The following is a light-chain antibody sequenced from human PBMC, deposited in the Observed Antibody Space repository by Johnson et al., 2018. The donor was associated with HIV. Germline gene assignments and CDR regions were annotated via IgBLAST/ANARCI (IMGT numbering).Light chain of an antibody. Sequence: QSVLTQPPSVSAAPGQKVTISCSGSSSNIGNNYVSWYQQLPGTAPKLLIYENTKRPSGIPDRLSGSKSGTSATLGITGLQTGDEADYYCGTWDSSLSAYVFGTETKVTVL. CDR3: GTWDSSLSAYV. CDR2: ENT. V-gene: IGLV1-51*02. J-gene: IGLJ1*01. CDR1: SSNIGNNY.